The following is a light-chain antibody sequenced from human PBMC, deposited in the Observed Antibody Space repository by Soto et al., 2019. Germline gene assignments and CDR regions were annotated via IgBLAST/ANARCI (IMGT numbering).Light chain of an antibody. V-gene: IGKV3-20*01. CDR2: GAS. CDR3: QEHGSSPRT. CDR1: QSLSSNY. J-gene: IGKJ1*01. Sequence: ILMTQSPGTLSFSPGGRATVSCMPSQSLSSNYLAWYQQRPGQAPRLLIYGASTRATGIPDRFSGSGSGTDFTLTISRLEPEDFAVYYCQEHGSSPRTFGQGTKV.